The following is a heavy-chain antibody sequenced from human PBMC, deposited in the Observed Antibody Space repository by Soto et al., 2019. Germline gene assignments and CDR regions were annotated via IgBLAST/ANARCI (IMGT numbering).Heavy chain of an antibody. D-gene: IGHD2-2*01. CDR3: ARVSVVPAAIRYYYYYYMDV. CDR1: GGSISSYY. J-gene: IGHJ6*03. V-gene: IGHV4-59*01. Sequence: PSETLSLTCTVPGGSISSYYWSWIRQPPGKGLEWIGYIYYSGSTNYNPSLKSRVTISVDTSKNQFSLKLSSVTAADTAVYYCARVSVVPAAIRYYYYYYMDVWGKGTTVTVSS. CDR2: IYYSGST.